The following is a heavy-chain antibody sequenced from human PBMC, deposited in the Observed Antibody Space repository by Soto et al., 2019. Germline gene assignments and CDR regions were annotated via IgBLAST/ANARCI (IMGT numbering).Heavy chain of an antibody. Sequence: QVPLVESGGGVVQPGRSLRLSCAASGFTFSSYGMHWVRQAPGKGLEWVAVISYGGSNKYYADSVKGRFTISRDNSKNTLYLQMNNLRAEDTAVYYCAKDNCISTSCYRLYNWFDPWGQGTLVTVSS. J-gene: IGHJ5*02. CDR1: GFTFSSYG. CDR2: ISYGGSNK. CDR3: AKDNCISTSCYRLYNWFDP. V-gene: IGHV3-30*18. D-gene: IGHD2-2*01.